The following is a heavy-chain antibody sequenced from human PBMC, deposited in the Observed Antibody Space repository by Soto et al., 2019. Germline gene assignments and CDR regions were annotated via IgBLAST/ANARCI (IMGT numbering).Heavy chain of an antibody. CDR1: GDSVSGRSYY. D-gene: IGHD5-12*01. CDR2: IDYSGNT. V-gene: IGHV4-61*01. Sequence: SQTLSLTCTVSGDSVSGRSYYLTWVRQPPGKGLEWIGYIDYSGNTNYDPSLQSRVTMSLDTSKNQFSLKLTSVTSADKAFYYCAGDISGFSRAFEYCDQG. J-gene: IGHJ4*02. CDR3: AGDISGFSRAFEY.